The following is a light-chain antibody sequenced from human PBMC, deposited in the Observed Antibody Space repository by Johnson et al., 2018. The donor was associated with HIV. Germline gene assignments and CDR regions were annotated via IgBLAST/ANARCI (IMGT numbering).Light chain of an antibody. CDR1: SSNIGNNY. V-gene: IGLV1-51*01. CDR3: ETWDTSLSAGV. Sequence: QSVLTQPPSVSVAPGQKVTISCSGSSSNIGNNYVSWYQQLPGTAPKLLIYDNNKRPSGIPDRFSGSKSGTSATLGITGLQTGDEADYYCETWDTSLSAGVFGTGTKVTVL. CDR2: DNN. J-gene: IGLJ1*01.